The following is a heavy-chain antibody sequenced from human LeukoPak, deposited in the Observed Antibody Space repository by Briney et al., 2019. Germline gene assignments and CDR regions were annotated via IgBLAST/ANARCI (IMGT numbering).Heavy chain of an antibody. Sequence: SETLSLTCTVSGGSINNYYWSWIRQPPGKGMEDIGHIYYSGFTNYNPSLKSRVTMSVDTSKNQFSLKLSSVTAADTAVYYCARYGSSSLRAGYYYCMDVWGKGTTVTVSS. V-gene: IGHV4-59*01. D-gene: IGHD6-6*01. CDR1: GGSINNYY. CDR2: IYYSGFT. J-gene: IGHJ6*03. CDR3: ARYGSSSLRAGYYYCMDV.